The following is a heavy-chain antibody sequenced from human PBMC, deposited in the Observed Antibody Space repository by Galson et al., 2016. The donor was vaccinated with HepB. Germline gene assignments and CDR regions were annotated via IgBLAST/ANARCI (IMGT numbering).Heavy chain of an antibody. CDR1: GGSISSAGFY. J-gene: IGHJ5*02. D-gene: IGHD1-26*01. CDR3: SRDNVMGPKNWFDP. Sequence: TLSLTCTVSGGSISSAGFYWTWIRQLPGRGLEWIGYIYYGGSTFYNPSLQSRVTMSVDTSNNQFSLRLNSVTAADTAVYYCSRDNVMGPKNWFDPWGQGTLVTVSS. V-gene: IGHV4-31*03. CDR2: IYYGGST.